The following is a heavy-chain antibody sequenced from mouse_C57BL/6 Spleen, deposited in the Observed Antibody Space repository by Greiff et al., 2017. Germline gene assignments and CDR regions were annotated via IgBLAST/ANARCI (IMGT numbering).Heavy chain of an antibody. D-gene: IGHD2-4*01. CDR2: IYPGDGDT. CDR1: GYAFSSYW. CDR3: AREGLGDYGY. V-gene: IGHV1-80*01. Sequence: QVQLKESGAELVKPGDSVKISCKASGYAFSSYWMNWVKQRPGKGLEWIGQIYPGDGDTNYNGKFKGKATLTADKSSSTAYMQLSSLTSEDSAVYFCAREGLGDYGYWGQGTTLTVSS. J-gene: IGHJ2*01.